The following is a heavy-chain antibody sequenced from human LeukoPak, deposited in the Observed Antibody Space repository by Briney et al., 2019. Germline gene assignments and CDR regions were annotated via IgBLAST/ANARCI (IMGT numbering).Heavy chain of an antibody. D-gene: IGHD2-15*01. CDR1: GGSFTIYY. V-gene: IGHV4-34*01. J-gene: IGHJ6*03. Sequence: PSETLSLTCAVYGGSFTIYYWSWIRQPPGKGLEWIGEINHSGSTNYNPSLKSRVTISVDTSKNQFSLKPSSVTAADTAVYYCARSVEGYCSGGSCYSYYYYMDVWGKGTTVTVSS. CDR3: ARSVEGYCSGGSCYSYYYYMDV. CDR2: INHSGST.